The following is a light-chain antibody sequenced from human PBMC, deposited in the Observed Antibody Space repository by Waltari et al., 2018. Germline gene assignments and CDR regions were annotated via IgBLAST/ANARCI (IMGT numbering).Light chain of an antibody. CDR3: QQYSSTPLT. CDR2: WAS. Sequence: DIVMTQSPDSLAVSLGERATINCKSSQSLLYSSNKKNQLAWYQQKPGQPPKLLIYWASTRESGVPDRFSGGGSGTDFTLTISSLQAEDVAVYYCQQYSSTPLTFGGGTKVEIK. CDR1: QSLLYSSNKKNQ. J-gene: IGKJ4*01. V-gene: IGKV4-1*01.